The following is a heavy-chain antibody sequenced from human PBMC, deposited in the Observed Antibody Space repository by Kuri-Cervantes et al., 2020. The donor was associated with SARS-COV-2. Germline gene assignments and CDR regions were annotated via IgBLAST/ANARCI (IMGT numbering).Heavy chain of an antibody. D-gene: IGHD6-13*01. Sequence: GGSLRLSCVASGLTFNIYDMSWVRQAPGKGLEWVGRIKSKTDGGTTDYAAPVKGRFTISRDDSKNTLYLQMNSLKTEDTAVYYCTTKGSSWYDYWGQGTLVTVSS. CDR1: GLTFNIYD. V-gene: IGHV3-15*01. CDR2: IKSKTDGGTT. CDR3: TTKGSSWYDY. J-gene: IGHJ4*02.